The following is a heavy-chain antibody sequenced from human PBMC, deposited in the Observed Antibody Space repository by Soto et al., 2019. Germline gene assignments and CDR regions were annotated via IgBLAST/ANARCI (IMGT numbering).Heavy chain of an antibody. Sequence: GASVKVSCKASGYTFTGYHMHWVRQAPGQGLEWMGWINPNSGGTNYAQKFQGRVTMTRDTSISTAYMELSRLRSDDTAVYYCAREDCSGGSCFLSGSYPLYYFDYWGQGTLVTVSS. CDR3: AREDCSGGSCFLSGSYPLYYFDY. CDR2: INPNSGGT. CDR1: GYTFTGYH. D-gene: IGHD2-15*01. J-gene: IGHJ4*02. V-gene: IGHV1-2*02.